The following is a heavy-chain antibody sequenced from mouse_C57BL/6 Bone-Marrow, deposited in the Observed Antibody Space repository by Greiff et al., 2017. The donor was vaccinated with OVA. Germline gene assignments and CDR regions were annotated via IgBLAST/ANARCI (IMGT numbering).Heavy chain of an antibody. V-gene: IGHV5-6*01. D-gene: IGHD1-1*01. Sequence: EVQLVESGGDLVKPGGSLTLSCAASGFTFSSYGMSWVRQTPDKRLEWVATISSGGSYTYYPDSVKGRFTISRDNAKNTLYLQMSSLKSEDTAMYYCARQRYYGSFDYWGQGTTLTVSS. J-gene: IGHJ2*01. CDR1: GFTFSSYG. CDR2: ISSGGSYT. CDR3: ARQRYYGSFDY.